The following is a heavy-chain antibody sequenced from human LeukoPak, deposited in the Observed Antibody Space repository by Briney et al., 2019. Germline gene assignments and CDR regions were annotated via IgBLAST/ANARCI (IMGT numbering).Heavy chain of an antibody. CDR2: LRYEGSNK. J-gene: IGHJ4*02. CDR1: GFTFSIYG. D-gene: IGHD2-2*01. CDR3: AKESSNRLVVVPAATPDY. Sequence: GGWLRLSCAASGFTFSIYGMHWVRQAPGKGLEWVAFLRYEGSNKYYADSVKGRFTISRDNSKNTLYLQMNSLRVEDTAVYYCAKESSNRLVVVPAATPDYWGQGTLVTVSS. V-gene: IGHV3-30*02.